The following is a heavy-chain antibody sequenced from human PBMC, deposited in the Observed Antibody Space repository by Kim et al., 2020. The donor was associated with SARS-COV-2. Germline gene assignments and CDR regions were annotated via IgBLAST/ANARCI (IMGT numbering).Heavy chain of an antibody. CDR2: ISGSDSSI. CDR3: AREENGSFDH. CDR1: GFTFSSFA. J-gene: IGHJ5*02. D-gene: IGHD1-1*01. Sequence: GGSLRLSCAASGFTFSSFAMSWVRQAPGKGPDWVSAISGSDSSILYADSVRGRFTISRDNSRNTLYLQLNSLRAEDTALYYCAREENGSFDHWGQGTLVT. V-gene: IGHV3-23*01.